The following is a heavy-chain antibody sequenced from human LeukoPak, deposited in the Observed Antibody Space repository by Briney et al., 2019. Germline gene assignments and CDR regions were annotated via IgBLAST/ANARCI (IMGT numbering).Heavy chain of an antibody. CDR3: ARADHGYNYINDYYYYMDV. D-gene: IGHD5-24*01. J-gene: IGHJ6*03. CDR1: GYTLTSYG. CDR2: IIPIFGTA. Sequence: SVKVSCKASGYTLTSYGIGWVRQAPGQGLEWMGGIIPIFGTANYAQKFQGRVTITADESTSTAYMELSSLRSEDTAVYYCARADHGYNYINDYYYYMDVWGKGTTVTISS. V-gene: IGHV1-69*13.